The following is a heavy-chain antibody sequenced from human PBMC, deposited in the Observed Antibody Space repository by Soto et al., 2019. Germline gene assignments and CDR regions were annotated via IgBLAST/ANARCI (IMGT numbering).Heavy chain of an antibody. Sequence: QVQLVQSGAEVKKPGASVNVSCKTSGYTFTSYDINWVRQATGQGLEWMGWMNPNSGNTGFAQKFQGRVTMTRNTSISTAYMELSSLRSDDTAVYYCARESVSWFDPWGQGTLVTVSS. D-gene: IGHD3-16*01. CDR2: MNPNSGNT. CDR1: GYTFTSYD. CDR3: ARESVSWFDP. J-gene: IGHJ5*02. V-gene: IGHV1-8*01.